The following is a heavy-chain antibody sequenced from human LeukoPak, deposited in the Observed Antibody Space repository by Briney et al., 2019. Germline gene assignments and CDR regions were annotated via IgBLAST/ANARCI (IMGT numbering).Heavy chain of an antibody. V-gene: IGHV4-59*08. CDR2: IYYSGST. Sequence: SETLSLTCTVSGGSISSCYWSWIRQPPGKGLEWIGYIYYSGSTNYNPSLKSRVTISLETSKNQFSLKLSSVTAADTAVYYCAGHHPRNTVDFWGQGTLVTVSS. J-gene: IGHJ4*02. CDR1: GGSISSCY. D-gene: IGHD2/OR15-2a*01. CDR3: AGHHPRNTVDF.